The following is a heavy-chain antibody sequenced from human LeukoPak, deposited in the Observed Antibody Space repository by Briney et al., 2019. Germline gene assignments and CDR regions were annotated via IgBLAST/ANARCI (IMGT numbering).Heavy chain of an antibody. J-gene: IGHJ4*02. Sequence: GGSLRLSCAASGFTFSSYEMNWVRQAPGKGLEWVSYISSSGSTIYYADSVKGRFTISRDNAKNSLYLQMNSLKAEDTAVYYCATAPPISWELQLDYWGQGTLVTVSS. V-gene: IGHV3-48*03. D-gene: IGHD1-26*01. CDR3: ATAPPISWELQLDY. CDR1: GFTFSSYE. CDR2: ISSSGSTI.